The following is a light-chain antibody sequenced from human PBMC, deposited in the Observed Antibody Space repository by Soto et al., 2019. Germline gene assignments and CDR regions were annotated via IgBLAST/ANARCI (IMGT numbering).Light chain of an antibody. CDR1: QSVSSNY. Sequence: EVVLTQYQGTLSLSPGERATVSCRAIQSVSSNYLAWYQQKPGQTPRLLIYGASSRATGIPDRFSGSGSGTDFTLTISSLQSEDFAVYYCQQYHNWPPWPFGQGTKVDIK. CDR2: GAS. V-gene: IGKV3-20*01. CDR3: QQYHNWPPWP. J-gene: IGKJ1*01.